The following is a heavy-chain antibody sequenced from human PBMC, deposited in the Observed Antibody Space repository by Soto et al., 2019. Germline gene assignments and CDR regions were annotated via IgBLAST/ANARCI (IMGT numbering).Heavy chain of an antibody. V-gene: IGHV1-69*12. Sequence: QVQLVQSGAEVKKPGSSVKVSCRASGGTFSNHAVGWVRQAPGQGLEWMGGIILPFGTANYAQKFQGRVTITADESRATTYMEFSSLRSEDTAVYYCTRGPDYEGYFDFWGQGTLVTVSS. D-gene: IGHD4-17*01. CDR3: TRGPDYEGYFDF. CDR2: IILPFGTA. J-gene: IGHJ4*02. CDR1: GGTFSNHA.